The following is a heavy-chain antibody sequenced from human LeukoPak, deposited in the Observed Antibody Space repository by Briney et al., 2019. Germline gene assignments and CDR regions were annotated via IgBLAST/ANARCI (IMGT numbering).Heavy chain of an antibody. CDR1: GGSFSGYY. Sequence: SETLSLTCAVYGGSFSGYYWSWIRQPPGKGLEWIGEINHSGNTNYNPSLKSRVTISVDTSKNQFSLKLSSVTAADTAVYYCARGYYYESSAYFDYWGQGTLVTVSS. J-gene: IGHJ4*02. CDR3: ARGYYYESSAYFDY. V-gene: IGHV4-34*01. D-gene: IGHD3-22*01. CDR2: INHSGNT.